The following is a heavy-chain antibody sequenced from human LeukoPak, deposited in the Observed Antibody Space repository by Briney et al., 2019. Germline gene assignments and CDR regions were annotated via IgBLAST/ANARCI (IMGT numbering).Heavy chain of an antibody. J-gene: IGHJ4*02. CDR1: GITFSSYW. CDR2: IDRDGSRI. V-gene: IGHV3-74*01. Sequence: GGSLRLSCAVSGITFSSYWMHWVRQAPGKGLVWVSRIDRDGSRINYADSVKGRFTISRDNGKNTLFLQMNSLRAEDAAVYYCVRGNDYGGPHYWGQGTLVTVSS. D-gene: IGHD4-23*01. CDR3: VRGNDYGGPHY.